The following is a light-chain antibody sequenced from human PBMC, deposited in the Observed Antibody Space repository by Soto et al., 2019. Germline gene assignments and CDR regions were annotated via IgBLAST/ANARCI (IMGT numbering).Light chain of an antibody. V-gene: IGLV2-8*01. CDR3: SSYAGSNGVV. CDR1: SSDVGGYNH. J-gene: IGLJ2*01. Sequence: QSALTQPPSASGSPGQSVTISCTGTSSDVGGYNHVSWYQHHPGKAPKLMIYEVSKRPSGVPDRFSGSKSGNTASLTVSGLQAEDEADYYCSSYAGSNGVVFGGGTKLTVL. CDR2: EVS.